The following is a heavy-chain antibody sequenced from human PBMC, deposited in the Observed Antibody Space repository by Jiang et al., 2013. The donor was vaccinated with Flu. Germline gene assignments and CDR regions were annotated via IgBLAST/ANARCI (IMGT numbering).Heavy chain of an antibody. CDR2: IIPILGIA. D-gene: IGHD4-17*01. CDR3: ARVGPYYGDYLYYFDY. J-gene: IGHJ4*02. V-gene: IGHV1-69*04. CDR1: GGTFRSYA. Sequence: GAEVKKPGSSVKVSCKASGGTFRSYAIYWVRQAPGQGLEWMGRIIPILGIANYAQKFQGRVTITADKSTSTAYMELSSLRSEDTAVYYCARVGPYYGDYLYYFDYWGQGTLVTVSS.